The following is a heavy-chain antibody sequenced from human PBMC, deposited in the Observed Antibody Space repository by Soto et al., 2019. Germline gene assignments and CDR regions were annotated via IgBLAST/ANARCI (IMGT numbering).Heavy chain of an antibody. D-gene: IGHD3-3*01. V-gene: IGHV4-34*01. Sequence: SETLSLTCDVYGGSFSGYIWTWIRQTPGKGLQWIGQINHSGSANYNPSLKSRVTISVHTSNSQFSLELSSVTAADTAVYYCASLRHYDFWSGYYSDYYSGVDVWGQGTTVT. CDR2: INHSGSA. CDR1: GGSFSGYI. J-gene: IGHJ6*02. CDR3: ASLRHYDFWSGYYSDYYSGVDV.